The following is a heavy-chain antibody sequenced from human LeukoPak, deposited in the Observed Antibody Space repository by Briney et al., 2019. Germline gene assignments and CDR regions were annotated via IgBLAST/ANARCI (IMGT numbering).Heavy chain of an antibody. Sequence: SETLSLTCNVSGGSISSDRYYWGWIRQPPGKGLEWIGNLYYSGTTYSNPSLESRLTISVDTSNNRFSLKLKSVTAADTAVFYCARVTTGSTTLDSWGQGILVTVSS. CDR2: LYYSGTT. J-gene: IGHJ5*01. CDR1: GGSISSDRYY. CDR3: ARVTTGSTTLDS. D-gene: IGHD1-1*01. V-gene: IGHV4-39*02.